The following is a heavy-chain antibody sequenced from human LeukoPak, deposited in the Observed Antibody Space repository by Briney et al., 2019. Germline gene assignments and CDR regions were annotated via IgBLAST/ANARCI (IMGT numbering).Heavy chain of an antibody. CDR3: ASTKMGGVPSLFDY. CDR1: GYTFTSYG. Sequence: ASVKVSCKASGYTFTSYGISWVRQAPGQGLEWMGWINPNSGGTNYAQKFQGRVTMTRDTSISTAYMELSRLRSDDTAVYYCASTKMGGVPSLFDYWGQGTLVTVSS. V-gene: IGHV1-2*02. J-gene: IGHJ4*02. CDR2: INPNSGGT. D-gene: IGHD5-24*01.